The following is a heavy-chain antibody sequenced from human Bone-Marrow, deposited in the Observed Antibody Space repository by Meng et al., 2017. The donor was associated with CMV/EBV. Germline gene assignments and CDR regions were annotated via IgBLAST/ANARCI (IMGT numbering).Heavy chain of an antibody. CDR3: ARVEMRGRRYLGMDV. CDR2: IIPIFGTA. D-gene: IGHD5-24*01. J-gene: IGHJ6*02. V-gene: IGHV1-69*05. Sequence: SVKVSCKASGGTFSSYAISWVRQAPGQGLEWMGGIIPIFGTANYAQKFQGRVTITTDESTSTAYMELSSLRSEDTAVYYCARVEMRGRRYLGMDVWGQGNTVTFAS. CDR1: GGTFSSYA.